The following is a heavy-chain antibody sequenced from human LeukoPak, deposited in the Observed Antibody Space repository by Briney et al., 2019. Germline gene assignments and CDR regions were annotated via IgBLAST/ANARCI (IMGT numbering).Heavy chain of an antibody. D-gene: IGHD4-23*01. V-gene: IGHV1-2*06. Sequence: ASVKVSCKASGYTFTGYYMHWVRQAPGQGLEWMGRINPNSGGTNYAQKFRGRVTMTRDTSISTAYMELSRLRSDDTAVYYCANFDYGGTAVFDYWGQGTLATVSS. CDR3: ANFDYGGTAVFDY. CDR1: GYTFTGYY. CDR2: INPNSGGT. J-gene: IGHJ4*02.